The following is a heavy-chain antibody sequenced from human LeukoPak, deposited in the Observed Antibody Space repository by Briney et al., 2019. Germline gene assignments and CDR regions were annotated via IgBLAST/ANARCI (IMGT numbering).Heavy chain of an antibody. Sequence: GGSLRLSCAASGFTFSDYNMNWVRQAPGKGLEWVSCVSSSSSYRYYAKSVKGRFTTSRDNAKNSLYLQMNSLRAEDTAVYYCARSGLSRFGFWGQGTLVTVSS. D-gene: IGHD2/OR15-2a*01. J-gene: IGHJ4*02. CDR3: ARSGLSRFGF. V-gene: IGHV3-21*04. CDR2: VSSSSSYR. CDR1: GFTFSDYN.